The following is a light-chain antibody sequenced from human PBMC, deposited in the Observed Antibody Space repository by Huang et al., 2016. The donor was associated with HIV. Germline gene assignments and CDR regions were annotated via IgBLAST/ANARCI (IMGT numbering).Light chain of an antibody. CDR3: MQSLLTPQT. CDR1: QSLLHSNGYNY. J-gene: IGKJ3*01. CDR2: LVA. Sequence: DIVLTQSPLSLPVTPGEPASISCRSSQSLLHSNGYNYLDWYLQKPRQSPQILIYLVANRASGVPDKYSGSGAGTEFTLKISRVEAEDVGIYYCMQSLLTPQTFGHGTKVDIK. V-gene: IGKV2-28*01.